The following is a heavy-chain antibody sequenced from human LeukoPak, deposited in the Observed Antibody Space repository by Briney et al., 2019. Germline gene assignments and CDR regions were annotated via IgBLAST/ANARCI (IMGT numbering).Heavy chain of an antibody. J-gene: IGHJ4*02. CDR2: ISYDGSNK. V-gene: IGHV3-30*18. CDR3: AKGSGSYYGSWVY. D-gene: IGHD1-26*01. Sequence: GGSLRLSCAASGFTFSSCGMHWVRQAPGKGLEWVAVISYDGSNKYYADSVKGRFTISRDNSKNTLYLQMNSLRAEDTAVYYCAKGSGSYYGSWVYWGQGTLVTVSS. CDR1: GFTFSSCG.